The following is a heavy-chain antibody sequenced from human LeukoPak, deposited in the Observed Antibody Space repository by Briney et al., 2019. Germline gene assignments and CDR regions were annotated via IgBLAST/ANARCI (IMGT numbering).Heavy chain of an antibody. J-gene: IGHJ4*02. CDR2: IYHSGSS. CDR3: ARRLSGRIVGATGD. D-gene: IGHD1-26*01. Sequence: SQTLSLTCTVSGGSISSGDYYWSWIRQPPGKGLEWIGYIYHSGSSYYNPSLKSRVTISVDTSKNQFSLKLSSVTAADTAVYYCARRLSGRIVGATGDWGQGTLVTVSS. V-gene: IGHV4-30-4*01. CDR1: GGSISSGDYY.